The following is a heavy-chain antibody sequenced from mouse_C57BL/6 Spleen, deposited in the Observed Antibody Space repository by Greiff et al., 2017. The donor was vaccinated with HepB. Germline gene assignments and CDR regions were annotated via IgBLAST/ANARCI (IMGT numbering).Heavy chain of an antibody. J-gene: IGHJ1*03. V-gene: IGHV7-1*01. CDR2: SRNKANDYTT. CDR3: ARAGRLWYFDV. CDR1: GFTFSDFY. Sequence: EVNVVESGGGLVQSGRSLRLSCATSGFTFSDFYMEWVRQAPGKGLEWIAASRNKANDYTTEYSASVKGRFIVSRDTSQSILYLQMNALRAEDTAMYYCARAGRLWYFDVWGTGTTVTVSS.